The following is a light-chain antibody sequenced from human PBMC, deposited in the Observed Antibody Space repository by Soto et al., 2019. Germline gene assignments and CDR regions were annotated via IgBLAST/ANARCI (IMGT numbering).Light chain of an antibody. CDR3: QTWGTGILV. Sequence: QLVLTQSPSASASLGASVKLTCTLSSGHSSYAIAWHQQQPEKGPRYLMKLNSDGSHSKGDGIPDRFSGSSSGAERSLTISSLQSEDEADYYCQTWGTGILVFGGGTKLTVL. CDR1: SGHSSYA. J-gene: IGLJ3*02. CDR2: LNSDGSH. V-gene: IGLV4-69*01.